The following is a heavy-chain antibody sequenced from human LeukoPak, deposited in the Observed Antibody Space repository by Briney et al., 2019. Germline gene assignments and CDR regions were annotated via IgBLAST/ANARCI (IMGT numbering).Heavy chain of an antibody. D-gene: IGHD3-22*01. J-gene: IGHJ3*02. V-gene: IGHV4-4*02. CDR2: IYHSGST. CDR3: ARVDSSGYYYRHDAFDI. CDR1: GGSISSSNW. Sequence: KASETLSLTCAVSGGSISSSNWWSWVRQPPGKGLEWIGEIYHSGSTNYNPSLKSRVTISVDKSKNQFSLKLSSVTAADTAVYYCARVDSSGYYYRHDAFDIWGQGTMVTVSS.